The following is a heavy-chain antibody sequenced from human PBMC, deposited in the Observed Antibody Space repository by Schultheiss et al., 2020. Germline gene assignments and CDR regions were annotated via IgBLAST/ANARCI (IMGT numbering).Heavy chain of an antibody. CDR2: IWYDGSNK. J-gene: IGHJ4*02. D-gene: IGHD2-21*02. CDR3: ARDYSAVVVTAILFDY. Sequence: GGSLRLSCAASGFTFSSYGMHWVRQAPGKGLEWVAVIWYDGSNKYYADSVKGRFTISRDNSKNTLFLQMVSLRGEDTAVYYCARDYSAVVVTAILFDYWGQGTLVTVSS. CDR1: GFTFSSYG. V-gene: IGHV3-33*01.